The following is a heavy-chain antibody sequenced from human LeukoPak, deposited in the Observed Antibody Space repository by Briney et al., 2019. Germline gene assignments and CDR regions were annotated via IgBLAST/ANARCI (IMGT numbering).Heavy chain of an antibody. CDR1: GFTFSSYG. Sequence: PGRSLRLSCAASGFTFSSYGMHWVRQAPGKGLEWVAVIWYDGSNKYYADSVKGRFTIPRDNSKNTLYLQMNSLRAEDTAVYYCARSNIVVVPALDYWGQGTLVTVSS. D-gene: IGHD2-2*01. CDR3: ARSNIVVVPALDY. J-gene: IGHJ4*02. V-gene: IGHV3-33*01. CDR2: IWYDGSNK.